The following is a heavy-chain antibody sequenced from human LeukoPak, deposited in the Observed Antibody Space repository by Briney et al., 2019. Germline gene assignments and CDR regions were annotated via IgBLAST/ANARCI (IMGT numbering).Heavy chain of an antibody. V-gene: IGHV1-69*06. Sequence: GASVKVSCKAAGGTFSSYAISWVRQAPGQGLEWMGGIIPIFGTANYAQKFQGRVTITADKSTSTAYMELSSLRSEDTAVYYCARTGYSSSWPDYWGQGTLVTVSS. D-gene: IGHD6-13*01. CDR3: ARTGYSSSWPDY. CDR1: GGTFSSYA. J-gene: IGHJ4*02. CDR2: IIPIFGTA.